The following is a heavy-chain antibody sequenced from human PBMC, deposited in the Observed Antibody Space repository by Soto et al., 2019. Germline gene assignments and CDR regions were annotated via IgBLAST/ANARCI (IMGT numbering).Heavy chain of an antibody. J-gene: IGHJ4*02. CDR1: GGSISSGGYS. Sequence: SLPLPCPVCGGSISSGGYSWSWIRQHPGKGLEWIGYIYYSGSTYYNPSLKSRVTISVDTSKNQFSLKLSSVTAADTAVYYCDKNTYYYDSSGFPEYWGQGTQGTVYS. V-gene: IGHV4-31*03. CDR2: IYYSGST. D-gene: IGHD3-22*01. CDR3: DKNTYYYDSSGFPEY.